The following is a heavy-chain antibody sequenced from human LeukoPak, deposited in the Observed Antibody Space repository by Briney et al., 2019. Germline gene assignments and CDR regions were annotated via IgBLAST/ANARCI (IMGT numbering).Heavy chain of an antibody. CDR2: VSYDGNTK. J-gene: IGHJ4*02. CDR3: AKRGSAWDLDY. CDR1: GFTFSSYA. V-gene: IGHV3-33*06. Sequence: GGSLRLSCAASGFTFSSYAMHWVRQAPGKGLEWMAVVSYDGNTKYYADSVRGRFTISRDNSENTLYLQMNSLRAEYTAVYYCAKRGSAWDLDYWGQGTLVTVSS. D-gene: IGHD6-6*01.